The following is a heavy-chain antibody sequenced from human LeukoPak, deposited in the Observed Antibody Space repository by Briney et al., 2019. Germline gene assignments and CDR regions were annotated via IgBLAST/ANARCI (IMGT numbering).Heavy chain of an antibody. D-gene: IGHD6-19*01. J-gene: IGHJ4*02. Sequence: TGGSLRLSCAASGFTFSSYAMSWVRQAPGKGLEWVSAISGSCGSTYYADSVKGRFTISRDNSKNTLYLQMNSLRAEDTAVYYCAKVVGGSGWWVDYWGQGTLVTVSS. CDR3: AKVVGGSGWWVDY. V-gene: IGHV3-23*01. CDR1: GFTFSSYA. CDR2: ISGSCGST.